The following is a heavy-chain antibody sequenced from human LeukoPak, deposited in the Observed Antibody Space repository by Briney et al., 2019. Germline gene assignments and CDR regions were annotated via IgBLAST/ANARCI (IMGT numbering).Heavy chain of an antibody. CDR2: IYDSGST. Sequence: SETLSLTCTVSGGSLSSSSYYWGWIRQPPGKGLEWIGYIYDSGSTNYNPSLKSRVTISVDTSKNQFSLKLSPVTAADTAVFYCASLTTADAFDIWGQGTMVTVSS. CDR3: ASLTTADAFDI. D-gene: IGHD3-22*01. V-gene: IGHV4-61*01. CDR1: GGSLSSSSYY. J-gene: IGHJ3*02.